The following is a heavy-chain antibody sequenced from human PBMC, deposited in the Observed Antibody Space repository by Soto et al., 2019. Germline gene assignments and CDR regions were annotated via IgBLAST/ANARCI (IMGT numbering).Heavy chain of an antibody. J-gene: IGHJ3*02. D-gene: IGHD4-17*01. CDR1: GGSFSGYY. CDR3: AGGLAVFYGDPKKYAFDI. CDR2: INHSGST. V-gene: IGHV4-34*02. Sequence: QVQLQQWGAGLLKPSETLSLTCAVYGGSFSGYYWNWIRQPPGKGLEWIGEINHSGSTNYNPSLTSRVTISVDTSKNQFSLRLSSVTAADTAVYYCAGGLAVFYGDPKKYAFDIWGQGTVATVSS.